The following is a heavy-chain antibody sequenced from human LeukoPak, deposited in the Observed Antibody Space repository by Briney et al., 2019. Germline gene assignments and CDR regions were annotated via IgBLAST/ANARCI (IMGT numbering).Heavy chain of an antibody. D-gene: IGHD6-6*01. J-gene: IGHJ4*02. CDR3: TTDLSSSPGY. V-gene: IGHV3-15*01. CDR1: GFTFSNAW. Sequence: PGGSLRLSCAASGFTFSNAWMSWVRQAPGKGLEWVGRIKSKVDGGTTEYAAPVKGRFTISRDDSKNTLDLQMNSLKIEDTAVYYCTTDLSSSPGYWGQGTLVTVSS. CDR2: IKSKVDGGTT.